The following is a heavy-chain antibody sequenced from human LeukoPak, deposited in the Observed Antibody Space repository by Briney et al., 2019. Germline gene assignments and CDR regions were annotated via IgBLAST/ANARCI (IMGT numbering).Heavy chain of an antibody. CDR3: AKSVFGSLLNDAFDI. D-gene: IGHD4-23*01. Sequence: GGSLRLSCAASGFTVSNTYMSWVRQAPGKGLEWVSLIYSGGGTYYADSVKGRFTISRDNSKNTLYLQMNSLRAEDTAVYYCAKSVFGSLLNDAFDIWGQGTMVTVSS. CDR2: IYSGGGT. V-gene: IGHV3-53*01. CDR1: GFTVSNTY. J-gene: IGHJ3*02.